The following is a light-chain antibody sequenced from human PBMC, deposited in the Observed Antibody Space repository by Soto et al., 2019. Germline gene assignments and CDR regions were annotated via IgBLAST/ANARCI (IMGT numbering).Light chain of an antibody. V-gene: IGLV2-14*01. CDR2: DVS. J-gene: IGLJ2*01. CDR3: SSYTSSSTVV. CDR1: SSDVGAYNY. Sequence: QSVLTQPASVSGSPGQSITISCTGTSSDVGAYNYVSWYQQHPGKVPKLMIYDVSNRPSGVSNRFSGSKSGNTAFLTISGLQAEDEADYYCSSYTSSSTVVFGGGTKLTVL.